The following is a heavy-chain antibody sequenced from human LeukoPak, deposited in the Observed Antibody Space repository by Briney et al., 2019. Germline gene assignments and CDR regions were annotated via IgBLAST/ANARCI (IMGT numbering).Heavy chain of an antibody. CDR1: GFNSYW. J-gene: IGHJ4*02. D-gene: IGHD4-17*01. V-gene: IGHV3-7*01. Sequence: PGRSLRLSCAASGFNSYWMSWVRQAPGKGLEWVANIKQDGSEKYYVDSVKGRFTISRDNVKNSLYLQMNSLRAEDTAVYYCASPAYGDYALFDYWAREPWSPSPQ. CDR2: IKQDGSEK. CDR3: ASPAYGDYALFDY.